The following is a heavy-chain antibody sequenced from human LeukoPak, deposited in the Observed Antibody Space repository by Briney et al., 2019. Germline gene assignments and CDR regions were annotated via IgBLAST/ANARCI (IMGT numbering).Heavy chain of an antibody. CDR3: ARRGLGIGYDY. CDR2: INPSGGST. J-gene: IGHJ4*02. D-gene: IGHD3-16*01. V-gene: IGHV1-46*01. CDR1: GYTFTTYY. Sequence: ASVKVSCKASGYTFTTYYMHWVRQAPGQGLEWMGIINPSGGSTSYAQKFQGRVTMTRDTSTSTVYMELSSLRSEDTAVYYRARRGLGIGYDYWGQGTLVTVSS.